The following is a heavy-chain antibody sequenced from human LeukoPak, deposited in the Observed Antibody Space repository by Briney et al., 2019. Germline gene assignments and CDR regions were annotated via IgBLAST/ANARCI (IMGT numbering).Heavy chain of an antibody. CDR1: GGTCSSYA. CDR3: ATDLYSGWYRWFDP. Sequence: GASVKLSCKASGGTCSSYAISWVRQAPGQGLEWMGGIIPIFGTANYAQKFQGRVTMTEDTSTDTAYMELSSLRSEDTAVYYCATDLYSGWYRWFDPWGQGTLVTVSS. D-gene: IGHD6-19*01. V-gene: IGHV1-69*06. J-gene: IGHJ5*02. CDR2: IIPIFGTA.